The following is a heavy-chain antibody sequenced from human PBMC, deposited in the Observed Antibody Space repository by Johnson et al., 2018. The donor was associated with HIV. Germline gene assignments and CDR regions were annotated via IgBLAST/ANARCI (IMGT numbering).Heavy chain of an antibody. CDR3: ARAVYSSSSSCAFDI. D-gene: IGHD6-6*01. CDR1: GFIFSSYW. CDR2: INSYGSST. J-gene: IGHJ3*02. Sequence: EVQLVESGGGLVQPGGSLRLSCAASGFIFSSYWMHWVRQAPGKGLVWVSRINSYGSSTTYADSVKGRFTISRDNAKNTLYLQMNSLRAEDTAVYYCARAVYSSSSSCAFDIWGQGTVVTVSS. V-gene: IGHV3-74*02.